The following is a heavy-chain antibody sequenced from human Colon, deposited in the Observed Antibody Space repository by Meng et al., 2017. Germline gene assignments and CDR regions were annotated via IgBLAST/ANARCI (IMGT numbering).Heavy chain of an antibody. CDR3: ARIVTYGSASFLIKSFDP. CDR2: INPNIGGT. Sequence: ASVKVSCKASGDTFTGYYMRWVRQAPGQGLEWMGWINPNIGGTNYAQKLQGRVTMTRDTSISTAYMELSSLRSDDTAVYYCARIVTYGSASFLIKSFDPWGQGTLVTVSS. CDR1: GDTFTGYY. D-gene: IGHD3-10*01. V-gene: IGHV1-2*02. J-gene: IGHJ5*02.